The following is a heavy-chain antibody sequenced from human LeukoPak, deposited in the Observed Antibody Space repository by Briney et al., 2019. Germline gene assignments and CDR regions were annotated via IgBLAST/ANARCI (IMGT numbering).Heavy chain of an antibody. CDR2: IKEDGSDK. V-gene: IGHV3-7*01. D-gene: IGHD1-26*01. Sequence: GGSLRLSCAVSGFTFSDYWMTWVRQAPGRGLEWVANIKEDGSDKQYVDSVQGRFTISRDNAENSLYLQMNSLRAEDTAVYYCARAGGSPRSYNWFDPWGQGTLVTVSS. J-gene: IGHJ5*02. CDR1: GFTFSDYW. CDR3: ARAGGSPRSYNWFDP.